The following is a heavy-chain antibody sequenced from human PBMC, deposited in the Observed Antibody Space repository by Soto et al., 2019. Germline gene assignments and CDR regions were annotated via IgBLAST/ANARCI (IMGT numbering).Heavy chain of an antibody. D-gene: IGHD2-15*01. Sequence: ASVKVSCKVSGYTLTELSMHWVRQAPGKGLEWMGGFDPEDGETIYAQKFQGRVTMTEDTSTDTAYMELSSLRSEDTAVYYCATKGAEDGLYDAFDIWGQGTMVTVSS. CDR1: GYTLTELS. CDR3: ATKGAEDGLYDAFDI. J-gene: IGHJ3*02. CDR2: FDPEDGET. V-gene: IGHV1-24*01.